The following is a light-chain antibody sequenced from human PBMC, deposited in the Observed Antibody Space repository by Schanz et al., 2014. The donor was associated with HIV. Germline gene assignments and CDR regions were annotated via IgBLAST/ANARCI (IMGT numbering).Light chain of an antibody. J-gene: IGKJ1*01. Sequence: EIVMTQSPATLSVSPGERATLSCGASQRLSSSYLAWYQQKRDQPPRLVIYATSTRAAGIPDRFSGTGSGTDFTLTISRLEPEDFAVYYCQHYVKSPQTFGQGTKVEIK. CDR3: QHYVKSPQT. V-gene: IGKV3-20*01. CDR2: ATS. CDR1: QRLSSSY.